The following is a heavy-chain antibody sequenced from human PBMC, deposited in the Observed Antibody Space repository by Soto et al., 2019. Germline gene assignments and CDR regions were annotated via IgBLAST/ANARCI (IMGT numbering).Heavy chain of an antibody. J-gene: IGHJ6*02. CDR2: INPSGGST. CDR3: ARVEVEGSFYYYYGMDV. Sequence: QVQLVQSGAEVKKPGASVKVSCKASGYTFTSYYMHWVRQAPGQGLEWMGIINPSGGSTSYAQKLQGRVTMTRDTSTSTVYMELSSLRSEDTAVYYCARVEVEGSFYYYYGMDVWGQGTTVTVSS. CDR1: GYTFTSYY. V-gene: IGHV1-46*01.